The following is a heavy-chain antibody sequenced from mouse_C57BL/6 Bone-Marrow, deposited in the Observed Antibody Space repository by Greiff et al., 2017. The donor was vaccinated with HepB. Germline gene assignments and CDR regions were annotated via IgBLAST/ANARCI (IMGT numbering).Heavy chain of an antibody. CDR3: ARDDCYWYFDV. CDR1: GYTFTDYY. Sequence: VQLQQSGPVLVKPGASVKMSCKASGYTFTDYYMNWVKQSHGKSLEWIGVINPYNGGTSYNQKFKGKATLTVDKSSSTAYMELNSLTSEDSAVYYCARDDCYWYFDVWGTGTTVTVSS. D-gene: IGHD2-4*01. J-gene: IGHJ1*03. V-gene: IGHV1-19*01. CDR2: INPYNGGT.